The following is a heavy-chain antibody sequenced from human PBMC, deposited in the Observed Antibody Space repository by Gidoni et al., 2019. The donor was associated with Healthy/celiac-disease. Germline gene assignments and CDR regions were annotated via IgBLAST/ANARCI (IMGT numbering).Heavy chain of an antibody. CDR2: ISGSGGST. CDR3: AKDPEIFNRDTAMVLGETLIDY. V-gene: IGHV3-23*01. Sequence: EVQLLESGGGLVQPGGSLRLSCSASGLTFSSYAMSWGRQAPGKGLEWVSAISGSGGSTYYADSVKGRFTISRDNSKNTLYLQMNSLRAEDTAVYYCAKDPEIFNRDTAMVLGETLIDYWGQGTLATVSS. D-gene: IGHD5-18*01. CDR1: GLTFSSYA. J-gene: IGHJ4*02.